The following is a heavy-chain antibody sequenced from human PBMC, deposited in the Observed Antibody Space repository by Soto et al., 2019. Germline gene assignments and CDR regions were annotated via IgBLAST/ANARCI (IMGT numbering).Heavy chain of an antibody. CDR2: IHYNGYI. J-gene: IGHJ4*02. Sequence: PSETLSLTCTVSGDSISSSSYYWGWIREPPGKGLEWIGSIHYNGYIYYSPSLQSRITISVDTPKSQFSLNLNSVTAADSAVYYCASGLSGDKVDQWGQGTLVTVSS. V-gene: IGHV4-39*01. D-gene: IGHD2-21*01. CDR1: GDSISSSSYY. CDR3: ASGLSGDKVDQ.